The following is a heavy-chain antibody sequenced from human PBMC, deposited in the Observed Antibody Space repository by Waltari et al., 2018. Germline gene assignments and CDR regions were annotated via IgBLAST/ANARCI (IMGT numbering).Heavy chain of an antibody. J-gene: IGHJ4*02. D-gene: IGHD5-12*01. CDR1: GFTFSSYG. CDR2: ISYDGSNK. Sequence: QVQLVESGGGVVQPGRSLRLSCAASGFTFSSYGMHWVRQAPGKGLEWVAVISYDGSNKYYADSVKGRFTISRDNSKNTLYLQMNSLRAEDTAMYYCAKDLIVGSRATHFDYWGQGTLVTVSS. CDR3: AKDLIVGSRATHFDY. V-gene: IGHV3-30*18.